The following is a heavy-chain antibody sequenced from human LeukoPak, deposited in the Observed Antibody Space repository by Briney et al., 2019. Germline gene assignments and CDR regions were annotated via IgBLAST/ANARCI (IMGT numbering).Heavy chain of an antibody. V-gene: IGHV3-74*01. J-gene: IGHJ3*02. Sequence: GGSLRLSCAVSGFTFSSYWMHWVRQAPGKGLVWVSRINSDGSSTNYADSVKGRFTISRDNAKNTLYLQMNSLRAEDTAVYYCARTTELWDAFDIWGQGTMVTVSS. D-gene: IGHD3-16*01. CDR3: ARTTELWDAFDI. CDR1: GFTFSSYW. CDR2: INSDGSST.